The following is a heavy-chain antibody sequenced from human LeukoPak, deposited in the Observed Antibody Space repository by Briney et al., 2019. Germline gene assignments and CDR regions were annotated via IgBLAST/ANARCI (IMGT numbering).Heavy chain of an antibody. D-gene: IGHD6-13*01. J-gene: IGHJ5*02. CDR2: IKEDGSEK. V-gene: IGHV3-7*01. CDR1: GFSFSTYG. CDR3: AGAIAVTGS. Sequence: PGGSLRLSCAASGFSFSTYGMHWVRQAPGKGLEWVANIKEDGSEKNYVVSVKGRFTISRDNAQNSLYLQMNSLRAEDTAVYYCAGAIAVTGSWGQGTLVTVSA.